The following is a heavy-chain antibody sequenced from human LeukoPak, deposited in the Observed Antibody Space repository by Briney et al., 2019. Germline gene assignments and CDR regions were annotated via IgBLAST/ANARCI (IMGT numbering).Heavy chain of an antibody. CDR3: ARGNYDGYYFDY. J-gene: IGHJ4*02. Sequence: GASVKVSCKASGYTFTSYDINWVRQASGQGLEWMGWMTPNSGNTGYAQKFQGRVTMTRNTSIGTAYMELRSLTSEDAGVYYCARGNYDGYYFDYWGQGTLVTVSS. D-gene: IGHD4-23*01. CDR2: MTPNSGNT. CDR1: GYTFTSYD. V-gene: IGHV1-8*01.